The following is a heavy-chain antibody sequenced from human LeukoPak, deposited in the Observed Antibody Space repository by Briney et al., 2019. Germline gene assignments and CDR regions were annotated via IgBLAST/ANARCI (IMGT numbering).Heavy chain of an antibody. V-gene: IGHV3-23*01. D-gene: IGHD2-2*01. CDR2: ISRSGGST. CDR1: GFTFSSYA. Sequence: QAGGSLRLSCAASGFTFSSYAMSWVRQAPGKGLEWVSAISRSGGSTYYADSVKGRFTISRDNSKNTLYLQMNSLRAEDTAVYYCAKCLSTSCYGSYYFDYWGQGTLVTVSS. J-gene: IGHJ4*02. CDR3: AKCLSTSCYGSYYFDY.